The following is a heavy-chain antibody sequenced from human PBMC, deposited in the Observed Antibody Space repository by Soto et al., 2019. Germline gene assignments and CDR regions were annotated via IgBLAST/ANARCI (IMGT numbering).Heavy chain of an antibody. Sequence: SETLSLTCTVSGGSISSYYWSWIRQPAGKGLEWIGRIYTSGSTNYNPSLKSRVTMSVDTSKNQFSLKLSSVTAADTAVYYCASRSITARRYGMDVWGQGTTVTVSS. CDR2: IYTSGST. V-gene: IGHV4-4*07. CDR3: ASRSITARRYGMDV. J-gene: IGHJ6*02. D-gene: IGHD6-6*01. CDR1: GGSISSYY.